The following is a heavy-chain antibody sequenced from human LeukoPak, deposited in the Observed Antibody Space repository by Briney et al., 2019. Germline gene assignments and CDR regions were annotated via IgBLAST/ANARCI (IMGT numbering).Heavy chain of an antibody. CDR1: GFTFSSYS. CDR3: ARDGVRGFTATTPFDY. CDR2: ISISSNNI. Sequence: GGSLRLSCAASGFTFSSYSVNWVRQAPGKGLEWVSSISISSNNIYYADSVKGRFTISRDNAKNSLSLQMNSLRVEDTAVYYCARDGVRGFTATTPFDYWGPGTLVTVSS. D-gene: IGHD4-17*01. J-gene: IGHJ4*02. V-gene: IGHV3-21*01.